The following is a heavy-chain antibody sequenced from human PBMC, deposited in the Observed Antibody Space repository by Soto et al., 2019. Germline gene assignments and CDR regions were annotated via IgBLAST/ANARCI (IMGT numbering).Heavy chain of an antibody. CDR2: IYSAENT. CDR1: GGSVSSNIYS. V-gene: IGHV4-39*07. CDR3: ARAPRGNYGYPSYFAY. D-gene: IGHD3-10*01. Sequence: PSETLSLTCTVSGGSVSSNIYSWGWIRQSPGKGLEWIATIYSAENTYYHPSLLSRVTISVDTSMNEFSLKLSSVTAADTAVYYCARAPRGNYGYPSYFAYWGQGTLVTVSS. J-gene: IGHJ4*02.